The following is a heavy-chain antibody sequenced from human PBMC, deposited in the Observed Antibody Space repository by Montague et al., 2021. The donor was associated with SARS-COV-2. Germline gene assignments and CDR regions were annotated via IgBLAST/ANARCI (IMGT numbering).Heavy chain of an antibody. CDR3: ARDRFDFGAGRQGTIDF. J-gene: IGHJ4*02. V-gene: IGHV4-4*07. CDR2: MHFTGKT. D-gene: IGHD3-10*01. Sequence: SETLSLTCSVSGDSITNHYWSWIRQPAGKGLEWIGRMHFTGKTNFSPFFSSRLTMSADTSKNQFSLKLTSVTAADTAIYFCARDRFDFGAGRQGTIDFWGQGPLVTVSS. CDR1: GDSITNHY.